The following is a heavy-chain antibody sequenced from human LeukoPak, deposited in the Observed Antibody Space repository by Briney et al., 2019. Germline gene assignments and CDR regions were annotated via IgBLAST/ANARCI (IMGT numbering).Heavy chain of an antibody. D-gene: IGHD6-6*01. CDR3: ARVVSHSIAAPGN. J-gene: IGHJ4*02. CDR2: IYYSGST. V-gene: IGHV4-59*01. CDR1: GGSISSYY. Sequence: SETLSLTFTVSGGSISSYYWSWIRQPPGKGLGWIGYIYYSGSTNYNPSLKSRVTISVDTSKNQFSLKLSSVTAADTAVYYCARVVSHSIAAPGNWGQGTLVTVSS.